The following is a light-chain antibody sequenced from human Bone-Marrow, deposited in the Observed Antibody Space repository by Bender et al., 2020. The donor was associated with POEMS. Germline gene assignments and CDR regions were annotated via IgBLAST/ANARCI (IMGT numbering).Light chain of an antibody. Sequence: QSVLTQPPSVSWAPGPRVTISCTVSSSNIGAPYDVHWYQVLPGTAPKLLIYVNRIRPSGVPDRFSGSKSGTSASLAITALQDADEATYYCCSYAGISVLEVFGTGTKVTV. CDR2: VNR. J-gene: IGLJ1*01. CDR3: CSYAGISVLEV. V-gene: IGLV1-40*01. CDR1: SSNIGAPYD.